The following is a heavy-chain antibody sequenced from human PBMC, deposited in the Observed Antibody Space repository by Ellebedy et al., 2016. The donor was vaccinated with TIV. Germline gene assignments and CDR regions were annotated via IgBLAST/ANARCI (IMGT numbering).Heavy chain of an antibody. CDR3: ARCSIWSGLDY. J-gene: IGHJ4*02. Sequence: MPSETLSLTCAVSGGSFSGYYWSWIRQPPGKGLEWIGEINHSGSTNYNPSLKSRVTISVDTSKNQFSLKLSSVTAADTAVYYCARCSIWSGLDYWGQGTLVTVSS. CDR1: GGSFSGYY. V-gene: IGHV4-34*01. CDR2: INHSGST. D-gene: IGHD3-3*01.